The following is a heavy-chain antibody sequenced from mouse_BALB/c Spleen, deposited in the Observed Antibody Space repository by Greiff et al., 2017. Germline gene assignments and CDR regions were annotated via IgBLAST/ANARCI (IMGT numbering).Heavy chain of an antibody. CDR3: ARGGLIRNYFDY. D-gene: IGHD2-4*01. CDR1: GFSLTGYG. CDR2: IWGDGST. Sequence: VQVVESGPGLVAPSQSLSITCTVSGFSLTGYGVNWVRQPPGKGLEWLGMIWGDGSTDYNSALKSRLSISKDNSKSQVFLKMNSLQTDDTARYYCARGGLIRNYFDYWGQGTTLTVSS. J-gene: IGHJ2*01. V-gene: IGHV2-6-7*01.